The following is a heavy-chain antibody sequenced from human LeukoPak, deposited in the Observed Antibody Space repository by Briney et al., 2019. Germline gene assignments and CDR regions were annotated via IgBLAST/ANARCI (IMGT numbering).Heavy chain of an antibody. CDR1: GGSVSSGSYY. CDR3: ARDAFYNGYPTFDY. Sequence: SETLPLTCTVSGGSVSSGSYYWSWIRQPPGKGLEWIGYIYYSGSTNYNPSLKSRVTISVDTSKNQFSLKLSSVTAADTAVYYCARDAFYNGYPTFDYWGQGTLVTVSS. J-gene: IGHJ4*02. D-gene: IGHD5-12*01. CDR2: IYYSGST. V-gene: IGHV4-61*01.